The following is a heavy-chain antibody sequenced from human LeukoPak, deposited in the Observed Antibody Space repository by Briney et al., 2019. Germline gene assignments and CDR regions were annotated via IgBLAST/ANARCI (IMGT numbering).Heavy chain of an antibody. CDR1: RFTFSSYS. J-gene: IGHJ4*02. D-gene: IGHD6-13*01. CDR2: IGSSSSYI. CDR3: ARGGSSWSGNYYFDY. V-gene: IGHV3-21*01. Sequence: GGSLRLSCAASRFTFSSYSMNWVRQAPGKGLEWVSSIGSSSSYIYYADSVKGRFTISRDNAKNSLYLQMNSLRAEDTAVYYCARGGSSWSGNYYFDYWGQGTLVTVSS.